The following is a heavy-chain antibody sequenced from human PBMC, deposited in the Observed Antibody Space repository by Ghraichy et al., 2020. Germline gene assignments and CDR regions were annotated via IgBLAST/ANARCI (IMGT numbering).Heavy chain of an antibody. Sequence: LTCVASGLSFGTYGMHWVRQAPGKGPEWVAVIWSDASKKYYADFVEGRFTVSRDNSKSTLFLQMFSLRAEDTAVYYCARGVSITVGGLAQWYFDYWGQGALVTVSP. CDR1: GLSFGTYG. CDR2: IWSDASKK. CDR3: ARGVSITVGGLAQWYFDY. D-gene: IGHD6-19*01. J-gene: IGHJ4*02. V-gene: IGHV3-33*01.